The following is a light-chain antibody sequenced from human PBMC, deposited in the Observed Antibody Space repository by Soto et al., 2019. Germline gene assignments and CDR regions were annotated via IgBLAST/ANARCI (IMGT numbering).Light chain of an antibody. CDR3: FSKICGFVYG. J-gene: IGLJ1*01. Sequence: QSVLAQPASGSGSFGQSITISCSGPNTDLGVYGYVSWYQHHPGKAPKLLTYDVNNRPSGISDRFSGSKSGDTASLTISGLQVEDEADYFCFSKICGFVYGFGPGTKVTVL. CDR1: NTDLGVYGY. V-gene: IGLV2-14*01. CDR2: DVN.